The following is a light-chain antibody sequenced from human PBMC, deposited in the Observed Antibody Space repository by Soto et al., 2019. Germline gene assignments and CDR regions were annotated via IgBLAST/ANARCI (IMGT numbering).Light chain of an antibody. J-gene: IGKJ1*01. Sequence: EIVLTQSPGTLSLSPGERASLSCRASQSVSSNYLAWFQQKPGQAPRLLISGASNRASDIPDRFSGSGSWTDFTLTISSLQAEDVAVYYCQQYYSTPWTFGQGTKVDIK. CDR1: QSVSSNY. CDR3: QQYYSTPWT. V-gene: IGKV3-20*01. CDR2: GAS.